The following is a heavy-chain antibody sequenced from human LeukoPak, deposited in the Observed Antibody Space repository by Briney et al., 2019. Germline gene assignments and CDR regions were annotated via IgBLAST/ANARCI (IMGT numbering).Heavy chain of an antibody. CDR1: GYTFTFYY. V-gene: IGHV1-46*01. Sequence: ASVKVSCKASGYTFTFYYMHWVRQAPGQGLEWMGIINPAGGSTTYAQKFQGRLTMTRDTSTSTVSMKLSSLKSEDTALYYCAGGIGSPDYWGQRTLVTVSS. J-gene: IGHJ4*02. D-gene: IGHD1-26*01. CDR2: INPAGGST. CDR3: AGGIGSPDY.